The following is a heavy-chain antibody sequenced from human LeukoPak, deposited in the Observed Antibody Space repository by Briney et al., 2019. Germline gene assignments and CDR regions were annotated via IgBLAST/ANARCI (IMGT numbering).Heavy chain of an antibody. V-gene: IGHV1-18*01. J-gene: IGHJ4*02. CDR3: ARRRDDYRQIDY. CDR2: ISAFTGNT. CDR1: GYTFTSYG. Sequence: ASVKVSCKTSGYTFTSYGISWVRQAPGQGLEWMGWISAFTGNTDYAQKLQGRVTMTTDTTTSTDYMELRSLRSDDTAVYYCARRRDDYRQIDYWGQGTLVTVSS. D-gene: IGHD5-24*01.